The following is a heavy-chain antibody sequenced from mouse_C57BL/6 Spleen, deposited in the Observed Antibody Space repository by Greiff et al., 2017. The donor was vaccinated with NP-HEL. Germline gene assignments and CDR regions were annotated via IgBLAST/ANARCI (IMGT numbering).Heavy chain of an antibody. J-gene: IGHJ1*03. CDR2: FYPGSGSI. D-gene: IGHD2-5*01. V-gene: IGHV1-62-2*01. Sequence: VQLQQPGAELVKPGASVKLSCKASGYTFTEYTIHWVKQRSGQGLEWIGWFYPGSGSIKYNEKFKDKATLTADKSSSTVYMELSRWTSEDSAVYFCARHEGSPAYYSNYGYFDVWGTGTTVTVSS. CDR3: ARHEGSPAYYSNYGYFDV. CDR1: GYTFTEYT.